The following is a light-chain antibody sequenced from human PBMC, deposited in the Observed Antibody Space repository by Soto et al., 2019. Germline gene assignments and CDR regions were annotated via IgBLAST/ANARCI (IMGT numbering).Light chain of an antibody. Sequence: QSVLPQPASVSGSPGQSITISCTGTSSDVGGYNYVSWYQQHPGKAPKLMIYDVSNRPSGVSNRFSGSKSGNTASLTISGLQAEDEADYYCSSNTSSSTLGVFGGGTKLTVL. CDR1: SSDVGGYNY. V-gene: IGLV2-14*01. CDR3: SSNTSSSTLGV. J-gene: IGLJ3*02. CDR2: DVS.